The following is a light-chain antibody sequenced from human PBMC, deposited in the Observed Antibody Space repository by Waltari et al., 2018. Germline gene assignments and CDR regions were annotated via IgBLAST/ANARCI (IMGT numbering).Light chain of an antibody. CDR3: YSYAGSYTLYV. CDR1: SSDIGGYNA. CDR2: AVN. J-gene: IGLJ1*01. V-gene: IGLV2-11*02. Sequence: QSALTQPRSVSGSPGQSVTISCTGTSSDIGGYNAVAWYQKYPGKAPKLLIYAVNQRPSGFPDRFSVSKSGNTASLTISVLQAEDEADYYCYSYAGSYTLYVFGTGTEVTVL.